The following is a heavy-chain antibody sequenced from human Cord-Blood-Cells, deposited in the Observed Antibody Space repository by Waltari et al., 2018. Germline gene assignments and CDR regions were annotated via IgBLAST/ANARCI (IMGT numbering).Heavy chain of an antibody. Sequence: QVQLVQSGAEVKKPGASVKVSCKASGYTVTGYCMHWVRQAPGQGLEWMGWINPNSGGTNYAQKFQGRVTMTRDTSISTAYMELSRLRSDDTAVYYCARDLYSSSWEADYWGQGTLVTVSS. J-gene: IGHJ4*02. CDR1: GYTVTGYC. V-gene: IGHV1-2*02. CDR2: INPNSGGT. CDR3: ARDLYSSSWEADY. D-gene: IGHD6-13*01.